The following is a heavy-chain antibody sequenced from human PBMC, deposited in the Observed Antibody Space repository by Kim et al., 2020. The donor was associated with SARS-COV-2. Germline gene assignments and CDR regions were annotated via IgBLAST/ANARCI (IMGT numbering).Heavy chain of an antibody. V-gene: IGHV3-49*03. CDR1: GFTFGDYA. J-gene: IGHJ4*02. CDR2: IRSKAYGGTT. Sequence: GGSLRLSCTASGFTFGDYAMSWFRQAPGKGLEWVGFIRSKAYGGTTEYAASVKGRFTISRDDSKSIAYLQMNSLKTEDTAVYYCTREKNKYCGGDCYSGYWGQGTLVTVSS. CDR3: TREKNKYCGGDCYSGY. D-gene: IGHD2-21*02.